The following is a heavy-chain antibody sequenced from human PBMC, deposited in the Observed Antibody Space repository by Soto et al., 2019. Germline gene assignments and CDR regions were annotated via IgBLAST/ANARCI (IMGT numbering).Heavy chain of an antibody. Sequence: ASVKVSCKASKGTFSSYTISWVRQAPGQGLEWMGRIIPILGIANYAQKFQGRVTITADKSTSTAYMELSSLRSEDTAVYYCAREGGAMVRGVIRSAFDIWGQGTMVTVSS. V-gene: IGHV1-69*04. CDR1: KGTFSSYT. CDR2: IIPILGIA. D-gene: IGHD3-10*01. CDR3: AREGGAMVRGVIRSAFDI. J-gene: IGHJ3*02.